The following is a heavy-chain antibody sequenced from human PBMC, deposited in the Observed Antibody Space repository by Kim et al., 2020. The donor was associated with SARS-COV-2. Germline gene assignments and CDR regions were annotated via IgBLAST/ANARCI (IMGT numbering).Heavy chain of an antibody. CDR3: AKDLGYCSGGSCYALDY. V-gene: IGHV3-23*03. D-gene: IGHD2-15*01. CDR1: GFTFSSYA. CDR2: IYSGGSST. J-gene: IGHJ4*02. Sequence: GGSLRLSCAASGFTFSSYAMSWVRQAPGKGLEWVSVIYSGGSSTYYADSVKGRFTISRDNSKNTLYLQMNSLRAEDTAVYYCAKDLGYCSGGSCYALDYWGQGTLVTVSS.